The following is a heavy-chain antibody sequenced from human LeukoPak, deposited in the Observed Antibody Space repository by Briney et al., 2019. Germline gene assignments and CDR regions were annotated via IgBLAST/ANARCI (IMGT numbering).Heavy chain of an antibody. Sequence: GGSLRLSCIASGFTFSNYWMSWVRQAPGKGLEWVANIKQDGSEKYYVDSVKGRFTISRDNAKNSLYLQMNSLRAEDTAVYYCARRDIVATGSFDYWGQGTLVTVSS. V-gene: IGHV3-7*03. CDR1: GFTFSNYW. J-gene: IGHJ4*02. D-gene: IGHD5-12*01. CDR3: ARRDIVATGSFDY. CDR2: IKQDGSEK.